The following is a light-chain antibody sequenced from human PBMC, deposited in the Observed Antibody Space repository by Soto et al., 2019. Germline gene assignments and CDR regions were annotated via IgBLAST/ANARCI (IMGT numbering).Light chain of an antibody. V-gene: IGKV3-20*01. CDR2: GAS. J-gene: IGKJ2*01. Sequence: EIVLTQSPGTLSLSPGERATLSCRASQSVSSSYLGWYQQKPGQAPRLLIYGASSRATGIPDRFSGSGSGTDFTLTINRLEPEDFAVYYCQRYGGSPLYTFGQGTKLEIK. CDR1: QSVSSSY. CDR3: QRYGGSPLYT.